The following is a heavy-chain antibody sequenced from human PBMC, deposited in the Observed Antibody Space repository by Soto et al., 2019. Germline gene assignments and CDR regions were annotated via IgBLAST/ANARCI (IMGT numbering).Heavy chain of an antibody. V-gene: IGHV4-34*01. CDR2: INHSGST. CDR1: GGSFSGYY. CDR3: ARGYSHSWRVSSWFDP. Sequence: SETLSLTCAVYGGSFSGYYWSWIRQPPGKGLEWIGEINHSGSTNYNPSLKSRVTISVDTSKNQFSLKLSSVTAADTAVYYWARGYSHSWRVSSWFDPWGQGTLVTVSS. D-gene: IGHD4-4*01. J-gene: IGHJ5*02.